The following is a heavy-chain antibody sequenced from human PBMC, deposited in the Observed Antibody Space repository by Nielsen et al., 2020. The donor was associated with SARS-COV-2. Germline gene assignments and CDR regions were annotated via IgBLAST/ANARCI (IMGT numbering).Heavy chain of an antibody. J-gene: IGHJ5*02. CDR1: GFTVSSNY. Sequence: ETLSLTCAASGFTVSSNYMSWVRQAPGKALEWLSYIGGNGRNIFYADSVKGRFTISRDNSKNTLYLQMNSLRAEDTAVYYCARGVPKIDPWGQGTLVTVSS. CDR3: ARGVPKIDP. D-gene: IGHD3-10*01. CDR2: IGGNGRNI. V-gene: IGHV3-48*01.